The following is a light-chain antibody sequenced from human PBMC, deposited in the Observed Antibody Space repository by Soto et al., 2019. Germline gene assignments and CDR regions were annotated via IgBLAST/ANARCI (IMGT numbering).Light chain of an antibody. CDR2: GAS. J-gene: IGKJ4*01. Sequence: EIVLTQSPGTLSLSPGERATLSCRASQSVSSSNLGWYQQIPGQAPKLLIYGASSRATGIPDRFSGSGSATDFTLTISRREPEDFAVDYCQQYSSSRLTFGGGTKVEIK. CDR1: QSVSSSN. CDR3: QQYSSSRLT. V-gene: IGKV3-20*01.